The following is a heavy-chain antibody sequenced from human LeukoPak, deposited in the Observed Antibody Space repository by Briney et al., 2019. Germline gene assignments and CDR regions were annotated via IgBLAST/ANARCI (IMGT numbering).Heavy chain of an antibody. J-gene: IGHJ4*02. V-gene: IGHV3-23*01. CDR2: IRGNAGTT. D-gene: IGHD3-22*01. CDR1: GFIFTNYG. Sequence: GGSLRLSCAASGFIFTNYGMSWVRQAPGKGLEWVSAIRGNAGTTYYADSVKGRFTIFRDNHKNMLYLQMNSLRVEDTAVYYCAKGHGDASGYYYFDSWGQGTLVTVSS. CDR3: AKGHGDASGYYYFDS.